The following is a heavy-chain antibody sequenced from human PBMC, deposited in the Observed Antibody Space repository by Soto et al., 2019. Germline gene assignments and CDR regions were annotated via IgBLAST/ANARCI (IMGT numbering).Heavy chain of an antibody. CDR1: GFTFSNFA. D-gene: IGHD5-12*01. J-gene: IGHJ4*02. CDR2: LSGSSRAI. Sequence: EVQLVASGGGLVQPGGSLRLSCAASGFTFSNFAMNWVRRAPGKGREWVSYLSGSSRAINYADSVKGRFIVSRDNAKNSLFLQMNSLRDEDTAVYYCARDISNGDSHMFFCDFWGQGTLVTVSS. V-gene: IGHV3-48*02. CDR3: ARDISNGDSHMFFCDF.